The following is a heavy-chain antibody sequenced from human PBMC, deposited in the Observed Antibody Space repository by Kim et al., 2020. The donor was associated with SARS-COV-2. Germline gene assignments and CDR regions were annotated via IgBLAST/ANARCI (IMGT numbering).Heavy chain of an antibody. CDR3: ARNYYDSSGYWTALQYYYYYYGMDV. V-gene: IGHV3-30*04. D-gene: IGHD3-22*01. J-gene: IGHJ6*02. CDR2: ISYDGSNK. Sequence: GGSLRLSCAASGFTFSSYAMHWVRQAPGKGLEWVAVISYDGSNKYYADSVKGRFTISRDNSKNTLYLQMNSLRAEDTAVYYCARNYYDSSGYWTALQYYYYYYGMDVWGQGTTVTVSS. CDR1: GFTFSSYA.